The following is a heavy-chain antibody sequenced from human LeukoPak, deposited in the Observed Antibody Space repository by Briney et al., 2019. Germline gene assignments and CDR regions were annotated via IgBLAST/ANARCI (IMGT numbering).Heavy chain of an antibody. V-gene: IGHV3-7*01. J-gene: IGHJ4*02. CDR3: ARDHGGWFGAHHFDY. CDR1: GFTFSSYW. D-gene: IGHD3-10*01. Sequence: GGSLRLSCAASGFTFSSYWMSWVRQAPGKGLEWVANTKQDGSEKYYVDSVKGRFTISRDNAKNSLYLQMNSLRAEDTAVYYCARDHGGWFGAHHFDYWGQGTLVTVSS. CDR2: TKQDGSEK.